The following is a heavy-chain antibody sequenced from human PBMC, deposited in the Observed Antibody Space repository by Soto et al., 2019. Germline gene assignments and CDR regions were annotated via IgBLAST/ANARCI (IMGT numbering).Heavy chain of an antibody. CDR1: GFTFSSAA. J-gene: IGHJ4*02. V-gene: IGHV3-23*01. CDR2: ISGSGGST. CDR3: AKEGGYTYGYVDC. D-gene: IGHD5-18*01. Sequence: EVQLLESGGGLEQPGGSLRLSCAAYGFTFSSAAMSWVRQAPGKGLEWVSVISGSGGSTYYADSVKGRFTISRDNSKKTLYLQINSLRAEDTDVYYCAKEGGYTYGYVDCWGQGTLVTVSS.